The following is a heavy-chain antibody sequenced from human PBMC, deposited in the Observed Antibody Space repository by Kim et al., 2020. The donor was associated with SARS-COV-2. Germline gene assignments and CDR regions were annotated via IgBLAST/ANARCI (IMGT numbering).Heavy chain of an antibody. Sequence: SETLSLTCAVSGGSISSSNWWSWVRQHPGKGLEWFGEIYHSGSTNYNPSFQSRVTISVDKSKNQFSLKLRSVTAAATAVYYCAGDSAPYGRDVWGQGTTVTVSS. CDR3: AGDSAPYGRDV. CDR2: IYHSGST. J-gene: IGHJ6*02. V-gene: IGHV4-4*02. CDR1: GGSISSSNW.